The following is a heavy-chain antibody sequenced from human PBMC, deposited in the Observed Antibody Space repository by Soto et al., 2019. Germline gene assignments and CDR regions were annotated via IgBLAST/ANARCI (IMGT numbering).Heavy chain of an antibody. Sequence: GGSLRLSCAASGFTSSNYGMTWVRQAPGKGLEWVSSIRNTIDDTYYADSVEGRFTISRDNSKNTLYLQMNDLRAEDTAMYYCVKKFDDRRTTFWFDTWGQGTLVTVSS. D-gene: IGHD4-17*01. CDR1: GFTSSNYG. CDR2: IRNTIDDT. CDR3: VKKFDDRRTTFWFDT. V-gene: IGHV3-23*01. J-gene: IGHJ5*02.